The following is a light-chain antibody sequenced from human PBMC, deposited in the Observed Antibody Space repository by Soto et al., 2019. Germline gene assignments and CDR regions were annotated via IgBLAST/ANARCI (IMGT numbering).Light chain of an antibody. J-gene: IGKJ2*01. CDR3: QQYNNLYT. Sequence: EIVMTQSPATLSVSPGERATLSCRASQSVSSNLAWYQQIPGQAPRLVIYGASTRATGSPARFSGSGSGTEFTLTISSLQSEDFAVYYCQQYNNLYTFGQGTKLEIK. V-gene: IGKV3-15*01. CDR2: GAS. CDR1: QSVSSN.